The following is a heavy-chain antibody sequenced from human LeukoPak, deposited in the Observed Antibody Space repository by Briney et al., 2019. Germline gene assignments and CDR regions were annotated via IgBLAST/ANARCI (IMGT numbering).Heavy chain of an antibody. CDR2: IYYSGST. V-gene: IGHV4-59*01. Sequence: PSETLSLTCTVSGRSISSYYWSWIRQPPGKGLEWIGYIYYSGSTNYNPSLKSRVTISVDTSKNQFSLKLSSVTAADTAVYYCATTTGYSSGWSSLGAFDIWGQGTMVTVSS. D-gene: IGHD6-19*01. J-gene: IGHJ3*02. CDR1: GRSISSYY. CDR3: ATTTGYSSGWSSLGAFDI.